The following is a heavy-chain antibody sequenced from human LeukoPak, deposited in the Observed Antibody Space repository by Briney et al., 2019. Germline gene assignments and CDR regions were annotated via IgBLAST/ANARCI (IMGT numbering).Heavy chain of an antibody. CDR3: ARWTTIFDAFDI. J-gene: IGHJ3*02. V-gene: IGHV4-39*07. CDR1: GGFIHTSNYY. Sequence: PSETLSLTCSVSGGFIHTSNYYWAWIRQSPGKGLEWLGSVYYDGSMYTNPSLKSRVTISVDTSKNQFSLKVTSVTAADTAIFFCARWTTIFDAFDIWGQGTMVTVSS. D-gene: IGHD2/OR15-2a*01. CDR2: VYYDGSM.